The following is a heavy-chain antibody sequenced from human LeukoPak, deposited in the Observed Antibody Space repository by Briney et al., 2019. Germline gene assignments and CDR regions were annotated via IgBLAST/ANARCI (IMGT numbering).Heavy chain of an antibody. J-gene: IGHJ4*02. V-gene: IGHV3-30*02. Sequence: PGGSLRLSCAASGFTFSSYGMHWVRQAPGKGLEWVAFIRYDGSNKYYADSVKGRFTISRDNSKNTLYLQINSLRAEDTAVYYCAKDPGSTSCCGVLGDYWGQEILVTVSS. CDR1: GFTFSSYG. D-gene: IGHD2-2*01. CDR3: AKDPGSTSCCGVLGDY. CDR2: IRYDGSNK.